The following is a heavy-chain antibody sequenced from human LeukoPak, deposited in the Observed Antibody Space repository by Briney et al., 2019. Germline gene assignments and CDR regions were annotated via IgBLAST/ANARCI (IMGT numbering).Heavy chain of an antibody. CDR3: TTAMVVTAILYFQH. V-gene: IGHV3-15*01. CDR1: GFTFSDAC. D-gene: IGHD2-21*02. CDR2: IKSKTDDGTT. Sequence: GGSFRLSCAASGFTFSDACMSWVRQAPGKGLEWVGRIKSKTDDGTTDYAAPVKGRFTISRDDSKNTLYLQMNSLKTEDTAVYYCTTAMVVTAILYFQHWGQGTLVTVSS. J-gene: IGHJ1*01.